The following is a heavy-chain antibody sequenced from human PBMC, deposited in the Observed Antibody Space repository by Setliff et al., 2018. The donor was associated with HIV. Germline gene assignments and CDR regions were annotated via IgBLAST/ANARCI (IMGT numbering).Heavy chain of an antibody. D-gene: IGHD6-25*01. J-gene: IGHJ4*02. CDR1: GGTFSGHY. V-gene: IGHV4-34*01. CDR3: ARGLDSAKIHY. CDR2: IHPSGNT. Sequence: PSETPSLTCAVYGGTFSGHYWSWIRQPPGQGLDWIGEIHPSGNTYYNPSLQSRVTISVDTSKNQFSLNLSSVTAADTAVYYCARGLDSAKIHYWGQGTLVTVSS.